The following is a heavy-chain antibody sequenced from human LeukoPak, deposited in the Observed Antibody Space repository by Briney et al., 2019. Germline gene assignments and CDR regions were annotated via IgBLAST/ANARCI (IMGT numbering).Heavy chain of an antibody. V-gene: IGHV4-34*01. CDR2: INHSGST. CDR3: ARGGGDIVVVPAAFDYFDY. Sequence: SETLSLTCAVYGVSFSGYYWSWIRQPPGKGLEWIGEINHSGSTNYNPSLKSRVTISVDTSKNQFSLKLSSVTAADTAVYYCARGGGDIVVVPAAFDYFDYWGQGTLVTVSS. CDR1: GVSFSGYY. D-gene: IGHD2-2*01. J-gene: IGHJ4*02.